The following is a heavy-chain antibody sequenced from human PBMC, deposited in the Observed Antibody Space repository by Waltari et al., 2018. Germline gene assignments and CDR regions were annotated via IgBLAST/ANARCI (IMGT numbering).Heavy chain of an antibody. CDR3: ARDTNYYDSSGYKGPFDY. CDR2: INAGNGNT. J-gene: IGHJ4*02. V-gene: IGHV1-3*01. D-gene: IGHD3-22*01. Sequence: QVQLVQSGAEVKKPGASVKVSCKASGYTFTRYAMHWVRQAPGQRREWMGWINAGNGNTKYSQKFQGRVTITRDTSASTAYMELSSLRSEDTAVYYCARDTNYYDSSGYKGPFDYWGQGTLVTVSS. CDR1: GYTFTRYA.